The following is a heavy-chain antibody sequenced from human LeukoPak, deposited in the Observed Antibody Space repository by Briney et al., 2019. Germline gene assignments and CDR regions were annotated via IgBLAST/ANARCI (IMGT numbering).Heavy chain of an antibody. J-gene: IGHJ2*01. CDR2: SKSKTEPGTR. CDR1: GFSFSDAW. D-gene: IGHD3-3*01. Sequence: GGSLRLSCAASGFSFSDAWMIWLRQATGRGLEWVARSKSKTEPGTRDYAAPLKGRLTISRHDPNNTVYLQMKSVKTEDKAVYYCQTDFLSGTHQDWYFDLWGRGNLVTVSS. CDR3: QTDFLSGTHQDWYFDL. V-gene: IGHV3-15*01.